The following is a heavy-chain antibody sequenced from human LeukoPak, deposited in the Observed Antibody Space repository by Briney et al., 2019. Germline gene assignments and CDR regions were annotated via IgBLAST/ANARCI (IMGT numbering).Heavy chain of an antibody. D-gene: IGHD2-15*01. V-gene: IGHV1-69*13. CDR2: IIPIFGTA. Sequence: ASVKVSCKASGGTFSSYAISWVRQAPGQGLEWMGGIIPIFGTANYAQKFQGRVTITADESTSTAYMELSSLRSEDTAVYYCARDRDCSGGSCYRVFDYWGQGTLVTVSS. CDR1: GGTFSSYA. CDR3: ARDRDCSGGSCYRVFDY. J-gene: IGHJ4*02.